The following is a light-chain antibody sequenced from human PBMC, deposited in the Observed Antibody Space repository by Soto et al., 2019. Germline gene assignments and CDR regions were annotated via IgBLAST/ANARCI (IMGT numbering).Light chain of an antibody. CDR2: GVS. CDR1: QTVNRNY. CDR3: QHYIDSPRT. Sequence: EIILTQSPGTLALSPGDGATLSCRASQTVNRNYLAWYHQRPGQPPSLLIYGVSNRASGVPDRFSGDGSGTEFTLTIGRLEPDDFGVYYCQHYIDSPRTFGQGTRVEVK. J-gene: IGKJ1*01. V-gene: IGKV3-20*01.